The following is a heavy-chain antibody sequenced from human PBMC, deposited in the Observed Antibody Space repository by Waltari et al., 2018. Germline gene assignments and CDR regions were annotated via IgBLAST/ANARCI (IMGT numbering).Heavy chain of an antibody. V-gene: IGHV3-43*02. CDR1: GFAFDDYA. J-gene: IGHJ4*02. D-gene: IGHD6-19*01. Sequence: EVQLVESGGGVVQPGGSLRLACEASGFAFDDYAMHWVLEVPGKGPVGVSVSSGDGGKTHYGDSVKGRFTISRDNSKNSLHLQMNSLRSEDSAFYYCAKNAEDRHSTGWYSLGDDWGQGILVTVSS. CDR2: SSGDGGKT. CDR3: AKNAEDRHSTGWYSLGDD.